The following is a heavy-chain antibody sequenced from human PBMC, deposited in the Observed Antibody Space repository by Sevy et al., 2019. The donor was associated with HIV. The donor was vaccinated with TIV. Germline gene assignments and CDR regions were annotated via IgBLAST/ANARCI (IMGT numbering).Heavy chain of an antibody. D-gene: IGHD3-10*01. CDR2: IYYSGST. Sequence: SETLSLTCTVSGGSVSSGSYYWSWIRQPPGKGLEWIGYIYYSGSTNYNPSLKSRVTISVDTSKNQFSLKLGSVTAAETAVYYCARYYGSGSNPPPHFDYWGQGTLVTVSS. J-gene: IGHJ4*02. V-gene: IGHV4-61*01. CDR1: GGSVSSGSYY. CDR3: ARYYGSGSNPPPHFDY.